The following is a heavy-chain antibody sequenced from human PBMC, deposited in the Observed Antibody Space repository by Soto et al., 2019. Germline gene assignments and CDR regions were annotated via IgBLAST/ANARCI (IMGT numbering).Heavy chain of an antibody. Sequence: XAALSLTCTVSGGSISDIIYCLGWIRQPPGKGLQWIGCMFYSGATYYNPSLKNRVSLSVDTSNNEFSLKLVSVTVPHTVVYYCARHKSGSDWLDPWGQGTLVTVSS. CDR1: GGSISDIIYC. CDR2: MFYSGAT. J-gene: IGHJ5*02. D-gene: IGHD2-15*01. V-gene: IGHV4-39*01. CDR3: ARHKSGSDWLDP.